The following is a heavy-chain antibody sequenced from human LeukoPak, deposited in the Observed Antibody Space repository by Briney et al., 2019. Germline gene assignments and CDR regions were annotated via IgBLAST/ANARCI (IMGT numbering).Heavy chain of an antibody. J-gene: IGHJ4*02. Sequence: SETLSLTCTVSGGSISSYYWGWIRQPPGKGLEWIGSIYYSGSTYYNPSLKSRVTISVDTSKNQFSLKLSSVTAADTAVYYCAAPNGGGYYSAYWGQGTLVTVSS. CDR3: AAPNGGGYYSAY. CDR2: IYYSGST. D-gene: IGHD3-22*01. CDR1: GGSISSYY. V-gene: IGHV4-39*01.